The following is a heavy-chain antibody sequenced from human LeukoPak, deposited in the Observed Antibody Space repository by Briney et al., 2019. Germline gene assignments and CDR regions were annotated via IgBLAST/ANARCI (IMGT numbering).Heavy chain of an antibody. D-gene: IGHD6-6*01. CDR2: IYYSGNT. J-gene: IGHJ4*02. CDR1: GGSVSSSSYY. CDR3: ARLGLSGIAPRIDY. Sequence: SETLSLTCSVSGGSVSSSSYYWGWIRQPPGKGLQWIGNIYYSGNTYYNPSLKSRVTISVDTSENQFSLNLGSVTAADTAVYYCARLGLSGIAPRIDYWGQGTLVTVSS. V-gene: IGHV4-39*01.